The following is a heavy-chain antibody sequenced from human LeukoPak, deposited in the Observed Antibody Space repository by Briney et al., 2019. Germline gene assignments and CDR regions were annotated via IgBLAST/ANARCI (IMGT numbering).Heavy chain of an antibody. CDR3: AKIPPYYYDRSGYYYFDY. CDR1: GFTFSTYA. V-gene: IGHV3-23*01. Sequence: GGSLRLSCAASGFTFSTYAMSWVRQAPGRGLEWVSTISSSGGDIYYADSVKGRFTISRDNSENTLYLQMNSLRAEDTAVYYCAKIPPYYYDRSGYYYFDYWGQGTLVTVSS. J-gene: IGHJ4*02. CDR2: ISSSGGDI. D-gene: IGHD3-22*01.